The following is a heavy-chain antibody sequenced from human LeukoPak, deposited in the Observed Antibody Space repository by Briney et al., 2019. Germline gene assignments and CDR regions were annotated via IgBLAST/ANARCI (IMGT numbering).Heavy chain of an antibody. Sequence: GGSLRLSCAASKFTFVNYAMSWVRQAPGKGLGWVSTISGSGDATYYADSVKGRFTISRDNSKSTLYLQMNSLRAEDTALYYCARAYYYDSGSYYGHFDYWGRGTLVTVSS. V-gene: IGHV3-23*01. CDR2: ISGSGDAT. J-gene: IGHJ4*02. D-gene: IGHD3-10*01. CDR3: ARAYYYDSGSYYGHFDY. CDR1: KFTFVNYA.